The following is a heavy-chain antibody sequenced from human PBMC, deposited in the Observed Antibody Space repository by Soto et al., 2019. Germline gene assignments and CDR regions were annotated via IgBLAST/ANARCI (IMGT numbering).Heavy chain of an antibody. CDR2: IYYSGST. CDR1: GGSISSGDYY. D-gene: IGHD2-15*01. Sequence: TSETLSLTCTVSGGSISSGDYYWSWIRQPPGKGLEWIGYIYYSGSTYYNPSLKSRVTISVDTSKNQFSLKLSSVTAADTAVYYCARVPYCSGGSCYWFDPWGQGTLVTVSS. J-gene: IGHJ5*02. CDR3: ARVPYCSGGSCYWFDP. V-gene: IGHV4-30-4*01.